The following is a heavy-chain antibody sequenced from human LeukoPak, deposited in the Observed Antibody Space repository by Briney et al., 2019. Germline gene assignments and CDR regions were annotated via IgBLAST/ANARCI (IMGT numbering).Heavy chain of an antibody. CDR3: AKSRSSIAAAINY. CDR2: ISGSGGSGSST. CDR1: GFTFNNYA. Sequence: PGGSLRLSCAASGFTFNNYAMSWVRQAPGEGLEWVSTISGSGGSGSSTYYADSVEGRFTISRDNSNNTLYLQVNSLRAEDTAVYFCAKSRSSIAAAINYWGQGTLVTVSS. V-gene: IGHV3-23*01. D-gene: IGHD6-13*01. J-gene: IGHJ4*02.